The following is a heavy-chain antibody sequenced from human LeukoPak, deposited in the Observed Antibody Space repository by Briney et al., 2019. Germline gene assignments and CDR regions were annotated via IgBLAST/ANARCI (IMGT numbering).Heavy chain of an antibody. CDR3: ARDWTYYDFWSGEAPPMDV. D-gene: IGHD3-3*01. CDR2: IYTSGST. Sequence: PSETLSLTCTVSGGSISSGSYYWSWIRQPAGKGLEWIGRIYTSGSTNYNPSLKSRVTISVDTSKNQFSLKLSSVTAADTAVYYCARDWTYYDFWSGEAPPMDVWGKGTTVTVSS. CDR1: GGSISSGSYY. J-gene: IGHJ6*03. V-gene: IGHV4-61*02.